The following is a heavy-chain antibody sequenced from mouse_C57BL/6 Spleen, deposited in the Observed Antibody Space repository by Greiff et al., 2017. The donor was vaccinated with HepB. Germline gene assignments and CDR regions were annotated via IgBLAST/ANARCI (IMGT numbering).Heavy chain of an antibody. CDR2: IDPSDSYT. V-gene: IGHV1-69*01. Sequence: QVQLQQPGAELVMPGASVKLSCKASGYTFTSYWMHWVKQRPGQGLEWIGEIDPSDSYTNYNQKFKGKSTLTVDKSSSTAYMQLSSLTSEDSAVYYCARAYGSSYYAMGYWGQGTSVTVSS. CDR1: GYTFTSYW. D-gene: IGHD1-1*01. CDR3: ARAYGSSYYAMGY. J-gene: IGHJ4*01.